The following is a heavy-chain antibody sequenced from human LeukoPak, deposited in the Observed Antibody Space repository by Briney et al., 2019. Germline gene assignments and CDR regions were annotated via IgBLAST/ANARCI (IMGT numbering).Heavy chain of an antibody. V-gene: IGHV1-46*01. CDR3: ARVFGEYSGYDY. Sequence: ASVKVSCKVSGYTFTSYYMHWVRQAPGQGLEWMGIINPSGGSTSYAQKFQGRVTMTRDMSTSTVYMELSSLRSEDTAVYYCARVFGEYSGYDYWGQGTLVTVSS. CDR1: GYTFTSYY. D-gene: IGHD5-12*01. J-gene: IGHJ4*02. CDR2: INPSGGST.